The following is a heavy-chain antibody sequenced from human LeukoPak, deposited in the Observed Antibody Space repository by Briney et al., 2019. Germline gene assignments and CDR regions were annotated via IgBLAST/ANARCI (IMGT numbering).Heavy chain of an antibody. V-gene: IGHV3-9*01. D-gene: IGHD3-10*01. CDR2: ISWNSGSI. Sequence: GGSLRLSCAASGFTFDDYAMHWVRQAPGKGLAWVSGISWNSGSIGYADSVKGRFTISRDNAKNSLYLQMNSLRAEDTALYYCAKYIYYSSGSYNWFDYWGQGTLVTVSS. CDR3: AKYIYYSSGSYNWFDY. J-gene: IGHJ4*02. CDR1: GFTFDDYA.